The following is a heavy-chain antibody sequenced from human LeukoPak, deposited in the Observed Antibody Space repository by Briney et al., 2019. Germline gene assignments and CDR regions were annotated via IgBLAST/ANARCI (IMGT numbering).Heavy chain of an antibody. V-gene: IGHV3-64*04. D-gene: IGHD3-10*01. Sequence: GGSLRLSCSASGFTFSKYAMHWVRQAPGKGLEFVSGINDDWGTTDYADSVKGRFTISRDNSKNTLYLHMNSLRTDDTAVYYCARRRITMVRGVIIGAYFDYWGQGTLVTVSS. CDR3: ARRRITMVRGVIIGAYFDY. CDR1: GFTFSKYA. CDR2: INDDWGTT. J-gene: IGHJ4*02.